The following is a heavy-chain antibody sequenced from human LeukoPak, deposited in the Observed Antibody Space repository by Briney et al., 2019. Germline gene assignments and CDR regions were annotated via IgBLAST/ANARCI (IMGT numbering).Heavy chain of an antibody. V-gene: IGHV3-74*01. D-gene: IGHD1-26*01. CDR3: ARDRSGSYYSWFDY. Sequence: PGGSLRLSCAASGFTFSSYEMNWVRQAPGKGLVWVSRINSDGSSTSYADSVKGRFTISRDNAKNTLYLQMNSLRAEDTAVYYCARDRSGSYYSWFDYWGQGTLVTVSS. CDR1: GFTFSSYE. J-gene: IGHJ4*02. CDR2: INSDGSST.